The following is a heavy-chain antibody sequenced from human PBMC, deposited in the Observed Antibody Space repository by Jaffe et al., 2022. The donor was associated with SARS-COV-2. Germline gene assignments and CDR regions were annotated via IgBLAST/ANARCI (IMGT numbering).Heavy chain of an antibody. Sequence: EVQLVESGGGLVQPGGSLRLSCAASGFTFSSYSMNWVRQAPGKGLEWVSYISSSSSTIYYADSVKGRFTISRDNAKNSLYLQMNSLRDEDTAVYYCARGGSGYYYEDYYYGMDVWGQGTTVTVSS. D-gene: IGHD3-22*01. CDR1: GFTFSSYS. CDR3: ARGGSGYYYEDYYYGMDV. V-gene: IGHV3-48*02. CDR2: ISSSSSTI. J-gene: IGHJ6*02.